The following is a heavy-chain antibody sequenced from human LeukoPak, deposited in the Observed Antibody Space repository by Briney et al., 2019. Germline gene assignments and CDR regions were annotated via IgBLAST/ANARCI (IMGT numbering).Heavy chain of an antibody. J-gene: IGHJ4*02. V-gene: IGHV4-59*12. CDR1: GGSISSYY. Sequence: SETLSLTCTVSGGSISSYYWSWIRQPPGKGLECIGHVYYSGSTDYNPSLKSRLTISVDSSMNQFSLKLTSVTAADTAFYYCAGADRHDYGEDYWGQGTLVTVSS. CDR3: AGADRHDYGEDY. CDR2: VYYSGST. D-gene: IGHD4-17*01.